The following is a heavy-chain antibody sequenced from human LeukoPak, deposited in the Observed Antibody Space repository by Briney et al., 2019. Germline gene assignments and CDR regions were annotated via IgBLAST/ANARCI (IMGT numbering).Heavy chain of an antibody. V-gene: IGHV1-8*01. D-gene: IGHD6-19*01. CDR3: ARGERQWLGQYYYYGMDV. J-gene: IGHJ6*02. Sequence: GASVKVSCKASGYTFTSYDINWVRQATGQGLEWMGWMNPNSGNTGYAQKFQGRVTMTRNTSISTAYMELSSLRSEDTAVYYCARGERQWLGQYYYYGMDVWGQGTTVTVSS. CDR1: GYTFTSYD. CDR2: MNPNSGNT.